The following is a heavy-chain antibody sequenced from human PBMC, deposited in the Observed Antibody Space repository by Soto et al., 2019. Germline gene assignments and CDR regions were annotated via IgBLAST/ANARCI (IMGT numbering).Heavy chain of an antibody. Sequence: GGSLRLSCAASGFTFSSYAMSWVRQAPGKGLEWVSAISGSGGSTYYADSVKGRFTISRDNSKNMLYLQMNSLRAEDTAVYYCANVIAMDYFDYWGQGTLVTVSS. CDR3: ANVIAMDYFDY. V-gene: IGHV3-23*01. CDR1: GFTFSSYA. D-gene: IGHD3-22*01. J-gene: IGHJ4*02. CDR2: ISGSGGST.